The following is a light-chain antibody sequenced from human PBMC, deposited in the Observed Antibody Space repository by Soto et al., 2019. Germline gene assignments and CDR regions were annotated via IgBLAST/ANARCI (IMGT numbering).Light chain of an antibody. V-gene: IGLV2-8*01. Sequence: QSALTQPPSASGSPGQSVTISCTGTSSDVGGYNYVSWYQQHPGTAPKLMIYEVSKRPSGVPDRFSGSKSGNTASLTVSGLQAEDEADYYCSSYAGSNNRVFGGGTKLTVL. CDR3: SSYAGSNNRV. CDR1: SSDVGGYNY. J-gene: IGLJ3*02. CDR2: EVS.